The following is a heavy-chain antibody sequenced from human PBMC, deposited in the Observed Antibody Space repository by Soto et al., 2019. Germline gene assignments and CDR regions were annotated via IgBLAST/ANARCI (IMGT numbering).Heavy chain of an antibody. CDR3: AKVWGIEVVASGMDG. J-gene: IGHJ6*02. Sequence: GGSLRLSCAASGFTFSSYAMSWVRQAPGKGLEWVSAISGSGGSTYYADSVKGRFTISRDNSKNTLYLQMNSLRAEDTAVYYSAKVWGIEVVASGMDGWGQGTTVTVSS. CDR2: ISGSGGST. D-gene: IGHD2-21*01. V-gene: IGHV3-23*01. CDR1: GFTFSSYA.